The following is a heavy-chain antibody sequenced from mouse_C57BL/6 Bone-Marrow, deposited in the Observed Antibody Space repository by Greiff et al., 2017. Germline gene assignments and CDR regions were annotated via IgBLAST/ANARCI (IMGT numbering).Heavy chain of an antibody. J-gene: IGHJ3*01. V-gene: IGHV1-81*01. CDR1: GYTFTSYG. Sequence: QVQLQQSGAELARPGASVKLSCKASGYTFTSYGISWVKQRTGQGLEWIGEIYPRSGNTYYNEKFKGKATLTADKSSSTAYMELLSLTSEDSAVYFCAALLAYWGQGTLVTVSA. CDR3: AALLAY. CDR2: IYPRSGNT.